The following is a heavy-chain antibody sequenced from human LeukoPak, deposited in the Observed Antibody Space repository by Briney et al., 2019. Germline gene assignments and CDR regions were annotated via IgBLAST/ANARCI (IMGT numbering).Heavy chain of an antibody. CDR2: ISSSSSYI. CDR1: GFTFSSYS. V-gene: IGHV3-21*01. D-gene: IGHD3-3*01. Sequence: PGGSLRFSCAASGFTFSSYSRTWVRQAPGKGLEWVSSISSSSSYIYYADSVKGRFTISRDNAKNSLYLQMNSLRAEDTAVYYCASRPGSGGAYYDFWSGYPYGTDVWDQGTTVTVSS. J-gene: IGHJ6*02. CDR3: ASRPGSGGAYYDFWSGYPYGTDV.